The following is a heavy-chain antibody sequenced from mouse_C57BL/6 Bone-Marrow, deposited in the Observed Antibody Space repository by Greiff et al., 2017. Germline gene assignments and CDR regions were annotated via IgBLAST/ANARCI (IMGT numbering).Heavy chain of an antibody. CDR1: GYTFTSYW. D-gene: IGHD2-1*01. V-gene: IGHV1-55*01. Sequence: QVQLQQPGAELVKPGASVKMSCKASGYTFTSYWITWVKQRPGQGLEWIGDIYPGSGSTNYNEKFTSKATLTVDTSSSTAYMQLSSLTSEDSAVYYCARRGGNYCYWYFDVWGTGTTVTVSS. CDR3: ARRGGNYCYWYFDV. CDR2: IYPGSGST. J-gene: IGHJ1*03.